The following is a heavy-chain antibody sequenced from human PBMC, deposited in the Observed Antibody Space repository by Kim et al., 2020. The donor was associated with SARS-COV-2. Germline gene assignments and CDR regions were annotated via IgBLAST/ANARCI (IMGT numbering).Heavy chain of an antibody. D-gene: IGHD3-22*01. J-gene: IGHJ6*02. V-gene: IGHV3-11*04. Sequence: SVKGRFTISRDNAKNSLYLQMNSLRAEDTAVYYCARDNYDSSGYPYGMDVLGQGTTVTVSS. CDR3: ARDNYDSSGYPYGMDV.